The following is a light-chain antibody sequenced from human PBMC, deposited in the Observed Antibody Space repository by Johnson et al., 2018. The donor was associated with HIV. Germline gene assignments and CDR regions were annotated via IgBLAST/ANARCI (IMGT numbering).Light chain of an antibody. CDR3: ATWVSSMTDGGA. V-gene: IGLV1-51*01. Sequence: QSVLTQPPSVSAAPGQKVTISCSGSSSNIGNNYVSWYQQLPGTAPKLLIYDNNKRPSGIPDRFSGSKSGTSATLGITGLQTGDEAEYYCATWVSSMTDGGAFGTGTKVTVL. J-gene: IGLJ1*01. CDR2: DNN. CDR1: SSNIGNNY.